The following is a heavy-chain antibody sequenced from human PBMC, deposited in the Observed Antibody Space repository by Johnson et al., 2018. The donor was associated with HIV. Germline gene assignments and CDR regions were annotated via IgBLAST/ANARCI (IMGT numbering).Heavy chain of an antibody. D-gene: IGHD3-22*01. CDR2: INQDGSEK. CDR3: ARIRVAVITEVGAFDI. Sequence: VQLMESGGGLVQPGGSLRLSCAASGFTFSRYWMSWVRQAPGKGLEWVANINQDGSEKYYADSVKGRFTISRDNSKNTLYLQMNSLRTEDTAVYYCARIRVAVITEVGAFDIWGQGTMVTVSS. CDR1: GFTFSRYW. J-gene: IGHJ3*02. V-gene: IGHV3-7*01.